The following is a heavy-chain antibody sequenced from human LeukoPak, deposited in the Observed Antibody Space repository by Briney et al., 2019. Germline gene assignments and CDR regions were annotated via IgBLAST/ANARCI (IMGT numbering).Heavy chain of an antibody. Sequence: GGSLRLSCAASGFTFSSYAMSWVRHAPGKGLEWVSVISDTGSSAYFADSVKGRFTISRDNSKNTLYLQMSSLRAEDTAVYDCAKVGNSSTYYPYYFDYWGQGTLVTVSS. CDR2: ISDTGSSA. J-gene: IGHJ4*02. D-gene: IGHD3-22*01. CDR1: GFTFSSYA. CDR3: AKVGNSSTYYPYYFDY. V-gene: IGHV3-23*01.